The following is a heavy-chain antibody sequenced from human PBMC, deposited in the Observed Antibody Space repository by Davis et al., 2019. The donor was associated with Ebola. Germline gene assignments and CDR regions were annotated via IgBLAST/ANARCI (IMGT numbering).Heavy chain of an antibody. CDR1: GFTFSGSA. J-gene: IGHJ4*02. V-gene: IGHV3-73*01. D-gene: IGHD6-19*01. Sequence: GGSLRLSCAASGFTFSGSAMHWVRQASGKGLEWVGRIRSKANSYATAYAASVKGRFTISRDDSKNTAYLQMNSLKTEDTAVYYCAFLYSSGSNYWGQGTLVTVSS. CDR2: IRSKANSYAT. CDR3: AFLYSSGSNY.